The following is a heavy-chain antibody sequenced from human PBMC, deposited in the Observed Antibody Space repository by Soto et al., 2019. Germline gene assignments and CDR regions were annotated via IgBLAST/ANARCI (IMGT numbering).Heavy chain of an antibody. J-gene: IGHJ4*02. CDR2: ISWNGNII. D-gene: IGHD2-15*01. CDR1: GFTFDDYA. Sequence: EVQLVESGGGLVQPGRSLRLSCAASGFTFDDYAMHWVRRVPGKGPEWVSSISWNGNIIGYADSVKGRFSISRDNAKNSLYLPMNSLRPEDTALYYCAKGGPDGFCSGGRCYFDYWGQGTLVTVSS. CDR3: AKGGPDGFCSGGRCYFDY. V-gene: IGHV3-9*01.